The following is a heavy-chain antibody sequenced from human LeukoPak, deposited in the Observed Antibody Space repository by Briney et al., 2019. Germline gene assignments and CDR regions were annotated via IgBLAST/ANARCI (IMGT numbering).Heavy chain of an antibody. CDR3: AREGPPNGMDV. V-gene: IGHV3-53*01. J-gene: IGHJ6*02. CDR1: GFTVSSNY. CDR2: IYSGGST. Sequence: GGSLRLSCAASGFTVSSNYMSWVRQAPGKGLEWVSGIYSGGSTYYADSVKGRFTISRDNSKNTLYLQMNSLRAEDTAVYYWAREGPPNGMDVWGQGTTVTVSS.